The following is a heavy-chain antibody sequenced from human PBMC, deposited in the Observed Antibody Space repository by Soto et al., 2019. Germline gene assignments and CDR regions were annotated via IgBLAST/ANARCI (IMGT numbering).Heavy chain of an antibody. J-gene: IGHJ4*02. D-gene: IGHD3-10*01. CDR1: GGIFSTYA. Sequence: QVQLVQSGAEVKKPGSSVKVSCKASGGIFSTYAISWLRQAPGQGLEWMGGIIPIFGTPNYAQRFHGRVTITANESTTTAYMELSSLKSEDTAVYYCARDRADYGSGNYYNRIDFWGQGTLVTVSS. V-gene: IGHV1-69*01. CDR2: IIPIFGTP. CDR3: ARDRADYGSGNYYNRIDF.